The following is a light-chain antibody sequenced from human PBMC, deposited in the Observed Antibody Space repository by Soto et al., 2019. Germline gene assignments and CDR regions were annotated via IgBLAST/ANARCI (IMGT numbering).Light chain of an antibody. CDR1: SSNIGTNT. CDR2: NNN. J-gene: IGLJ1*01. V-gene: IGLV1-44*01. Sequence: QLVLTQPPSASGTPGQRVDMSCSGSSSNIGTNTVNWYQHLPGTAPKLLIYNNNQRPSGVPDRFSGSKSGTSASLAISGLQSEDEADYYCAAWDDSLNGYVFGTGTQLTVL. CDR3: AAWDDSLNGYV.